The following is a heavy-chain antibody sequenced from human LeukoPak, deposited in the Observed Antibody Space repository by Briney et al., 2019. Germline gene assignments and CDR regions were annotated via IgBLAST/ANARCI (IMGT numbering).Heavy chain of an antibody. V-gene: IGHV1-18*01. D-gene: IGHD5-18*01. CDR3: ARGIIGYGVEKYYYYYGMDV. CDR1: GYTFTSYG. J-gene: IGHJ6*02. CDR2: ISAYNGNT. Sequence: GASVKVSCKASGYTFTSYGISWVRQAPGQGLEWMGWISAYNGNTNYAQKFQGRVTITADESTSTAYMELSSLRSEDTAVYYCARGIIGYGVEKYYYYYGMDVWGQGTTVTVSS.